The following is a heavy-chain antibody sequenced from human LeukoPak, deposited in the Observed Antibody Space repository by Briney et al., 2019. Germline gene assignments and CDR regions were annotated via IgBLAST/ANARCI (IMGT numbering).Heavy chain of an antibody. V-gene: IGHV4-34*01. D-gene: IGHD3-10*01. J-gene: IGHJ6*04. Sequence: SETLSLTCAVYGGSFSGYYWSWIRQPPGKGLEWIGEINHSGSTNYNPSLKSRVTISVGTSKNQFSLKLSSVTAADTAVYYCARGRITMVRGFYGMDVWGKGTTVTVSS. CDR2: INHSGST. CDR1: GGSFSGYY. CDR3: ARGRITMVRGFYGMDV.